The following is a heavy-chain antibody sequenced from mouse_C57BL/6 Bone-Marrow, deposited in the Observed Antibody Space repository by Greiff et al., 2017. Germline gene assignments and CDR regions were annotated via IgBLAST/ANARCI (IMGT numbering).Heavy chain of an antibody. Sequence: QVQLQQSGPELVKPGASVKISCKASGYAFSSSWMNWVKQRPGKGLEWIGRIYPGDGDTNYNGKFKGKATLTADKSSSTAYMQLSSLTSEDSAVYFCAELGPHFDYWGQGTTLTVSS. CDR2: IYPGDGDT. J-gene: IGHJ2*01. CDR3: AELGPHFDY. CDR1: GYAFSSSW. D-gene: IGHD4-1*01. V-gene: IGHV1-82*01.